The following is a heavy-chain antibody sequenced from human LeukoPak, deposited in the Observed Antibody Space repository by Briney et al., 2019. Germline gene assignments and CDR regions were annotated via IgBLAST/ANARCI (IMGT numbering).Heavy chain of an antibody. V-gene: IGHV4-34*01. CDR1: GGSFSGYY. J-gene: IGHJ6*03. Sequence: PSETLSLXCAVYGGSFSGYYWSWIRQPPGTGLEWIGEINHSGSTNYNPSLKSRVTISVDTSKNQFSLKLSSVTAADTAVYYCARGGIRNRHYFYYMDVWGKGTTVTVSS. CDR2: INHSGST. D-gene: IGHD1-14*01. CDR3: ARGGIRNRHYFYYMDV.